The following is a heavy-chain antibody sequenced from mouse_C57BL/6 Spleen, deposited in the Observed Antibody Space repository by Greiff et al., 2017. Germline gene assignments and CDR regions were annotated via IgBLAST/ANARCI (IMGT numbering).Heavy chain of an antibody. V-gene: IGHV1-82*01. CDR1: GYAFSSSW. CDR2: IYPGDGDT. J-gene: IGHJ4*01. D-gene: IGHD1-1*01. CDR3: ARLSTTVVAEDAMDY. Sequence: QVQLQQSGPELVKPGASVKISCKASGYAFSSSWMNWVKQRPGKGLEWIGRIYPGDGDTNYNGKFKGKATLTADKSSSTAYMQLSSLTSEDSAVYFCARLSTTVVAEDAMDYWGQGTSVTVSS.